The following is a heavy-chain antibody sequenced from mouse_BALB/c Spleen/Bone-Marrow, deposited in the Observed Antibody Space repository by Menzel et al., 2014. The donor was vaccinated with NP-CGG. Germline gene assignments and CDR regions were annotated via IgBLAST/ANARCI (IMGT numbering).Heavy chain of an antibody. CDR2: INPSTGYT. D-gene: IGHD2-2*01. V-gene: IGHV1-7*01. CDR1: GYTFTSYW. Sequence: QVQLKESGAELAKPGASVKMSCKASGYTFTSYWMHWVKQRPGQGLEWIGYINPSTGYTEYNQKFKDKATLTADKSSITAYMQLSGLTSEDSAVYYCARSGGYDGFSYWGQGTTLTVSS. J-gene: IGHJ2*01. CDR3: ARSGGYDGFSY.